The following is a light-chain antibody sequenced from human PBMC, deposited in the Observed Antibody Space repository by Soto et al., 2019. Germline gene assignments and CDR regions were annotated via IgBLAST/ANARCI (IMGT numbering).Light chain of an antibody. J-gene: IGLJ2*01. CDR1: SSDVGTYNR. V-gene: IGLV2-18*02. Sequence: QSALTQPPSVSGSPGQSVTISCTGTSSDVGTYNRVCWYQQPPGTAPKLMIYEVTNRPSGVPDRFSGSKSGNTASLTISGLQAEDEAYYYCSSYTSSNTLLFGGGTKLTVL. CDR2: EVT. CDR3: SSYTSSNTLL.